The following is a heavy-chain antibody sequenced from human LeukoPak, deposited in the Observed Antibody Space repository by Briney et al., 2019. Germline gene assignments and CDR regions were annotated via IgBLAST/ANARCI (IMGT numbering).Heavy chain of an antibody. CDR2: FYSTGST. V-gene: IGHV4-39*07. CDR3: AREGRDYYDRSGYSPDY. D-gene: IGHD3-22*01. J-gene: IGHJ4*02. CDR1: GGSITSGTSY. Sequence: PSETLSLTFTVSGGSITSGTSYWGWVRQPPGRGLEWIGTFYSTGSTHYTPSLRNRVTISVDTSKNQFSLRLSSVTAADTAIYYCAREGRDYYDRSGYSPDYWGQGTLVTVSS.